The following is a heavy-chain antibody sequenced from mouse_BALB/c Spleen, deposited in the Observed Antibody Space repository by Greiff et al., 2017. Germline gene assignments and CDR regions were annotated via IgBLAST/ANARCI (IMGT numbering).Heavy chain of an antibody. CDR2: ILPGSGST. Sequence: LVESGAELMKPGASVKISCKATGYTFSSYWIEWVKQRPGHGLEWIGEILPGSGSTNYNEKFKGKATFTADTSSNTAYMQLSSLTSEDSAVYYCASYYRYDPWFAYWGQGTLVTVSA. CDR3: ASYYRYDPWFAY. CDR1: GYTFSSYW. V-gene: IGHV1-9*01. D-gene: IGHD2-14*01. J-gene: IGHJ3*01.